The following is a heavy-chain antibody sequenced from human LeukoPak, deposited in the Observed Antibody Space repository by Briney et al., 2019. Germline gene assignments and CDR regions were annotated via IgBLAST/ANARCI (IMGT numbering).Heavy chain of an antibody. J-gene: IGHJ4*02. Sequence: GGSLRLSCAASGFIFSNYDMNWVRQAPGKGLEWVSTISGGGGSTYYADSVKGRFTISRDNSKNTLYLQVNSLRAEDTAVYYCAKGGKWDVTPFDYWGQGTLVTVSS. D-gene: IGHD1-26*01. CDR1: GFIFSNYD. CDR3: AKGGKWDVTPFDY. V-gene: IGHV3-23*01. CDR2: ISGGGGST.